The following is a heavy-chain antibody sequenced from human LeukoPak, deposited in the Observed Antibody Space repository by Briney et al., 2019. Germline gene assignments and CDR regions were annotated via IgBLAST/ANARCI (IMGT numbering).Heavy chain of an antibody. V-gene: IGHV4-34*01. CDR2: INHSGST. CDR1: GGSFSGYY. J-gene: IGHJ3*02. CDR3: ARGDDSSGYKLDAFDI. D-gene: IGHD3-22*01. Sequence: SETLSLTCAVYGGSFSGYYWSWIRQPPGEGLEWIGEINHSGSTNYNPSLKSRVTISVDTSKNQFSLKLSSVTAADTAVYYCARGDDSSGYKLDAFDIWGQGTMVTVSS.